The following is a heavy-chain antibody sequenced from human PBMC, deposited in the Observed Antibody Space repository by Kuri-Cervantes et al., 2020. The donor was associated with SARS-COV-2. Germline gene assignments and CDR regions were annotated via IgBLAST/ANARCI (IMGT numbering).Heavy chain of an antibody. Sequence: GESRKSSSKGSGYSVSSYWINWVRQMPGKDLEWMGRIDCSDSYTNNSPSFQGHVTISIDKSLTTAFMQWSSLKASDTAIYYCARHGGDVWGQGTLVTVSS. CDR3: ARHGGDV. CDR1: GYSVSSYW. D-gene: IGHD2-21*01. CDR2: IDCSDSYT. V-gene: IGHV5-10-1*01. J-gene: IGHJ4*02.